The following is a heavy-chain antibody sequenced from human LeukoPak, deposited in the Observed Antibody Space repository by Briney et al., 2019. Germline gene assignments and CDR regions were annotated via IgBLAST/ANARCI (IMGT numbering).Heavy chain of an antibody. CDR3: ARMGTFDY. CDR1: GFAVSSNY. CDR2: IYSGGST. D-gene: IGHD7-27*01. J-gene: IGHJ4*02. Sequence: PGGSLRISCAVSGFAVSSNYMSWVRQAPGKGLEWVSVIYSGGSTYYADSVQGRFTISRDNSKNTLYLQMNSLRAEDTAVYYCARMGTFDYWGQGTLVTVSS. V-gene: IGHV3-53*01.